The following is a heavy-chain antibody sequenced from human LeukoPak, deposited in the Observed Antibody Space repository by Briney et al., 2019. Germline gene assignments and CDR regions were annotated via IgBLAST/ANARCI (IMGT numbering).Heavy chain of an antibody. V-gene: IGHV4-39*01. Sequence: PSETLSLTCTVSGGSVSSSSYYWVWFRQPPGRGLEWVGSIYYRGSTYYNPSLKSRVTISVDTSKNQFSLKLSSVTAADTAVYYCARLDGYSSGWFDYWGQGTLVTVSS. D-gene: IGHD6-19*01. CDR1: GGSVSSSSYY. CDR3: ARLDGYSSGWFDY. CDR2: IYYRGST. J-gene: IGHJ4*02.